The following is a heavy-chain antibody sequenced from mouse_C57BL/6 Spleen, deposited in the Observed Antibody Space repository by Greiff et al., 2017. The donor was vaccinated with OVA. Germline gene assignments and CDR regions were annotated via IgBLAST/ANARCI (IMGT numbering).Heavy chain of an antibody. V-gene: IGHV1-53*01. CDR3: AREGSSGSGFAY. CDR1: GYTFTSYW. J-gene: IGHJ3*01. D-gene: IGHD3-2*02. Sequence: QVQLQQPGTDLVKPGASVKLSCKASGYTFTSYWMNWVKQRPGQGLEWMGNINPSNGGTNSKEKLKSKATLTVDKSSSKAYMQLSSLTSEDSAVYYWAREGSSGSGFAYWGQGTLVTVSA. CDR2: INPSNGGT.